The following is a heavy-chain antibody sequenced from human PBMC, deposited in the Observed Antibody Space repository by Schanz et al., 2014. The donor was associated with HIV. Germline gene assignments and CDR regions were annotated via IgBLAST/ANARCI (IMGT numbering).Heavy chain of an antibody. J-gene: IGHJ6*02. Sequence: QVQLQESGPGLEKPSGSLSVTCKVSGCTFIGYFMHWVRQPPGQGLEWMGWINPNSGATNYAQKFQGRVTMTRDTSISTAYMELSRLRADDTAVFYCATWGETSYSYARYDMDVWGQGTTVTVSS. D-gene: IGHD3-16*01. CDR3: ATWGETSYSYARYDMDV. CDR1: GCTFIGYF. V-gene: IGHV1-2*02. CDR2: INPNSGAT.